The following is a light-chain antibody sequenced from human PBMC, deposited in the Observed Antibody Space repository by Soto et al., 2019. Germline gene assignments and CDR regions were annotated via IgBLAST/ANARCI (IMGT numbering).Light chain of an antibody. V-gene: IGKV3-20*01. Sequence: EIVLTQSPGTLSLSPGERATLSCRASQSVSNNYLAWYQQKPGQAPRLLIYGASNRATGIPDRFSGSGSGTDFTLTISRLEPEDFAMYYCQQYGSSGTFGQGTKV. CDR1: QSVSNNY. CDR3: QQYGSSGT. J-gene: IGKJ1*01. CDR2: GAS.